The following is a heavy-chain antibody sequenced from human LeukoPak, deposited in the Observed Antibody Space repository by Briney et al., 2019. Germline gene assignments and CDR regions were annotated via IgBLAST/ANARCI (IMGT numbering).Heavy chain of an antibody. CDR1: GFTFSSYA. CDR3: ARDPNGDYLGAFDF. CDR2: IRGSGDIT. Sequence: GGSLRLSCAASGFTFSSYAMIWVRQAPEKGLEWVSAIRGSGDITLYADSVKGRFTISRDNSKNTLYLQMNRLRGEDTAVYYCARDPNGDYLGAFDFRGQGTMASVSS. J-gene: IGHJ3*01. D-gene: IGHD4-17*01. V-gene: IGHV3-23*01.